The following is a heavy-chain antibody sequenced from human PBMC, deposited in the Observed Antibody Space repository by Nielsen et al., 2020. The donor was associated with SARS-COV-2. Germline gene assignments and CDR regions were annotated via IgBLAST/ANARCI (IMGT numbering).Heavy chain of an antibody. Sequence: SETLSPTCTVSGASMSSGDYHWCWVRQTPGKGLEWLAFISHSGITYYNPSLKSPVIISQDTSKHQFYLKVPSATAADTAVYFSARVLYGPRGHMDVGGLGTTVTVSS. D-gene: IGHD3-10*01. CDR2: ISHSGIT. CDR1: GASMSSGDYH. J-gene: IGHJ6*02. V-gene: IGHV4-30-4*01. CDR3: ARVLYGPRGHMDV.